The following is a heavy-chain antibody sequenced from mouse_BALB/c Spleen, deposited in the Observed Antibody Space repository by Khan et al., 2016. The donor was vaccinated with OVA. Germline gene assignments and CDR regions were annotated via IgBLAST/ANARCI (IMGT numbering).Heavy chain of an antibody. V-gene: IGHV5-9*02. J-gene: IGHJ4*01. Sequence: EVELVESGGGSVKPGGSLKLSCAASGFAFSSYDMSWVRQTPEKRLEWVAIINSRGSYTYYPDSVKGRFTISRDNARNTLYLQLSSLRSEDTALYYCTRHGGFDPYYAMDDWGQGTSVTVSS. CDR3: TRHGGFDPYYAMDD. CDR2: INSRGSYT. CDR1: GFAFSSYD.